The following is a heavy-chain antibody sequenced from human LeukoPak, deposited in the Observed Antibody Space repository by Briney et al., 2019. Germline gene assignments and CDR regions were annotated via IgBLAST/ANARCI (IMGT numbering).Heavy chain of an antibody. CDR1: GFTFSSYE. V-gene: IGHV3-48*03. D-gene: IGHD6-13*01. CDR3: AREQYSGSWSYYYYGMDV. Sequence: GASLRLSCAAAGFTFSSYEMNWVRQAPGKGLDWVSYIISSGSTIYYADSVNGRFTMSRDNAKNSLYLQMNGLRAEDMGVYYCAREQYSGSWSYYYYGMDVWGKGTTVTVSS. J-gene: IGHJ6*04. CDR2: IISSGSTI.